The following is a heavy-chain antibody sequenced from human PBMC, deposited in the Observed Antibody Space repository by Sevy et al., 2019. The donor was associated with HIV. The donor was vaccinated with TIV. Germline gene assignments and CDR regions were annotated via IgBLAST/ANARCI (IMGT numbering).Heavy chain of an antibody. D-gene: IGHD1-26*01. V-gene: IGHV4-34*01. Sequence: SETLSLTCAVYGGSLSGYYWSWIRQPPGMGLEWIGEIMPSGITNYNPSLKSRVSISIDTSKNQFSLKVNSVTAADTAIYYCARGQWEHPFWGQRTQVTVSS. CDR3: ARGQWEHPF. CDR1: GGSLSGYY. J-gene: IGHJ4*02. CDR2: IMPSGIT.